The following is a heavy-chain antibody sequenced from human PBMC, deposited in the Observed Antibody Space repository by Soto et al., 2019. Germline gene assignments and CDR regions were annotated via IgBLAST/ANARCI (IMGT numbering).Heavy chain of an antibody. CDR1: GFTFSGYW. CDR2: IDGDGSST. D-gene: IGHD3-22*01. J-gene: IGHJ2*01. Sequence: EVPLVESGGGLVQPGGSLRLSCAASGFTFSGYWMRWVRQAPGKGLVWVSRIDGDGSSTSYADSVKGRFTISRDNAKNTLYLQMNSLRAEDTAVYYCARESSGYFDLWGRGTLVTVSS. V-gene: IGHV3-74*01. CDR3: ARESSGYFDL.